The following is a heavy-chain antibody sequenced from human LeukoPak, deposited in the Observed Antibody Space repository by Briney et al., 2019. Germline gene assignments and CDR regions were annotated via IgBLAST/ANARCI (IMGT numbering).Heavy chain of an antibody. CDR1: GYTFTSYY. Sequence: ASVKVSCKASGYTFTSYYMHWVRQAPGQGLEWMGIINPSGGSTSYAQKFQGRVTMTRDTSTSTVYMELSSLRSEDTAAYYCARAGDTAMVAGTDAFDIWGQGTMVTVSS. D-gene: IGHD5-18*01. V-gene: IGHV1-46*01. CDR3: ARAGDTAMVAGTDAFDI. CDR2: INPSGGST. J-gene: IGHJ3*02.